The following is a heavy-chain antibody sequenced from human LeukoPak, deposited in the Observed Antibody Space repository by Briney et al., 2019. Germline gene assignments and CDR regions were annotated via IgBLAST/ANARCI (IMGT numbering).Heavy chain of an antibody. CDR1: GGSISSGGYY. CDR3: ARVDQQLANDLRYHFYYMDV. J-gene: IGHJ6*03. Sequence: SQTLSLTCTVSGGSISSGGYYWSWIRQHPGKGLEWIGYIYYSGSTYYNPSLKSRVTISVDTSKNQFSLRLSSVTDADTAVYYCARVDQQLANDLRYHFYYMDVWGKGTTVTVSS. V-gene: IGHV4-31*03. CDR2: IYYSGST. D-gene: IGHD6-6*01.